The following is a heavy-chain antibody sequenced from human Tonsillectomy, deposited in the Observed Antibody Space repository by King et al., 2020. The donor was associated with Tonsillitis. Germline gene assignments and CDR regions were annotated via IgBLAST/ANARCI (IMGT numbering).Heavy chain of an antibody. V-gene: IGHV1-2*02. CDR2: INPNIGGT. CDR1: GYTFTGYY. CDR3: AREAIDCSSTSCYTRFDY. Sequence: QLVQSGAELKKPGASVKVSCTASGYTFTGYYMHWVRQAPGQGLEWMGWINPNIGGTNFAQKLQGRVTMTRDTSISTAYMELSSLRSDDTAVYYCAREAIDCSSTSCYTRFDYWGQGTLVTVSS. J-gene: IGHJ4*02. D-gene: IGHD2-2*02.